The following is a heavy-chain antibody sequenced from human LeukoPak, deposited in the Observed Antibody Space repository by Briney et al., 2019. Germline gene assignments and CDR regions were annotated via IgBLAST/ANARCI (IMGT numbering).Heavy chain of an antibody. CDR1: GFTFNIYS. CDR2: ISGTSNYI. D-gene: IGHD5-18*01. V-gene: IGHV3-21*06. J-gene: IGHJ4*02. CDR3: ARGLGYNYGTGQPDY. Sequence: GGSLRLSCAASGFTFNIYSMNWVRRAPGKGLEWVSSISGTSNYIYYADSVKGRFTISRDSAKNSLYLQMNSLRAEDTAVYYCARGLGYNYGTGQPDYWGQGTLVTVSS.